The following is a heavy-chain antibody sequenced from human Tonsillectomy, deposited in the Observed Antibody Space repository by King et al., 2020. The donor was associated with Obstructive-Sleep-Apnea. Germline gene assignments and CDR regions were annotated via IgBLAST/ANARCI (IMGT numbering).Heavy chain of an antibody. D-gene: IGHD6-13*01. CDR3: ARARIAAAGTSWFDP. J-gene: IGHJ5*02. CDR2: IYYSGST. Sequence: VQLQESGPGLVKPSETLSLTCTVSGGSISSYYWSWIRQPPGEGLEWIGYIYYSGSTNYNPSLKSRVTISVDTSKNQFSLKLSSVTAADTAVYYCARARIAAAGTSWFDPWGQGTLVTVSS. CDR1: GGSISSYY. V-gene: IGHV4-59*01.